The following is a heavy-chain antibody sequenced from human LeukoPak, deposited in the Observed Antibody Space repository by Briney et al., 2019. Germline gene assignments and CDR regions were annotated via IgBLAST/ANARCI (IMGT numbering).Heavy chain of an antibody. Sequence: GESLEISCKGSGYSFTSYWIGWVRQMPGKGLEWMGIIYPGDSDTRYSPSFQGQVTISADKSISTAYLQWSSLKASDTAMYYCARPRKKYGSSSWAMDVWGKGTTVTVSS. J-gene: IGHJ6*03. CDR3: ARPRKKYGSSSWAMDV. CDR1: GYSFTSYW. CDR2: IYPGDSDT. D-gene: IGHD6-6*01. V-gene: IGHV5-51*01.